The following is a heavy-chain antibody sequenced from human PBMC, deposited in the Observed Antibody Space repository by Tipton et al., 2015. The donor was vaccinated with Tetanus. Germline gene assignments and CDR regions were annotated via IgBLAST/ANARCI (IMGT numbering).Heavy chain of an antibody. J-gene: IGHJ6*02. CDR1: GFTFSSYA. Sequence: SGFTFSSYAMSWVRQVPGKGLEWVSTISGSGGGTYYADSVKGRFTISRDNSKNTLYLHMNSLRAEDTAVYYCAKSPEEDYYYYGMDVWGQGTTVTVSS. CDR3: AKSPEEDYYYYGMDV. V-gene: IGHV3-23*01. CDR2: ISGSGGGT.